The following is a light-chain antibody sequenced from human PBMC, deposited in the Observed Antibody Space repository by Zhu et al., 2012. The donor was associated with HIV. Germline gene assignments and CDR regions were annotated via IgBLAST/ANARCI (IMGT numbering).Light chain of an antibody. V-gene: IGKV3-20*01. Sequence: PGERATLSCRASQSISSTYLAWYQQKPGQAPRLLIYGASSRATGIPDRFSGSGSGTDFTLTISRLEPEDFAVYYCQQYNILPRTFGQGTKVEIK. J-gene: IGKJ1*01. CDR2: GAS. CDR1: QSISSTY. CDR3: QQYNILPRT.